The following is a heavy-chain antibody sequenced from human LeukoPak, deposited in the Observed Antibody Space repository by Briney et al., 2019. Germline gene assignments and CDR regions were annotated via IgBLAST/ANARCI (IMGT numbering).Heavy chain of an antibody. CDR1: GGSIRSSSYY. V-gene: IGHV4-61*01. Sequence: SETLSLTCTVSGGSIRSSSYYWRWIRQPPGEGLECIGYIYYSGSTNYDPSLKSRVTISVDTTKNQFSLKLSSVTAADTAVYYCARVEWFGELSPFDIWGQGTMVTVSS. CDR2: IYYSGST. CDR3: ARVEWFGELSPFDI. J-gene: IGHJ3*02. D-gene: IGHD3-10*01.